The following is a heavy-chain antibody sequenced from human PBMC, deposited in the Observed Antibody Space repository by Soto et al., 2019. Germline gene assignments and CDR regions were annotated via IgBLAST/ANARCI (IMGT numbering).Heavy chain of an antibody. Sequence: EVQLVESGGGLVQPGGSLRLSCAASGFTFSKYAIHWVRQAPGKGLEYVPGISGNGGSTYYANSVKGRFTISRDNSKNTLYLQMGSLRAEDMAVYYCARVRQNYGEFDYWVQGTLVTVSS. V-gene: IGHV3-64*01. CDR3: ARVRQNYGEFDY. D-gene: IGHD4-17*01. CDR2: ISGNGGST. J-gene: IGHJ4*02. CDR1: GFTFSKYA.